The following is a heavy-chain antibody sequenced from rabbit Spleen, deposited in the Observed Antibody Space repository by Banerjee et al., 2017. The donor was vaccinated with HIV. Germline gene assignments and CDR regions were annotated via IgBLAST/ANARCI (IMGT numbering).Heavy chain of an antibody. CDR2: IDAGSSGFT. J-gene: IGHJ4*01. CDR3: ARDLSGAVGWNFFL. Sequence: QEQLVESGGGLVKPGASLTLTCKASGFSFSSSDYICWVRQAPGKGLEWVVCIDAGSSGFTYFASWAKGRFTISKTSSTTVTLQVTSLAAADTATYFCARDLSGAVGWNFFLWGQGTLVT. V-gene: IGHV1S45*01. D-gene: IGHD1-1*01. CDR1: GFSFSSSDY.